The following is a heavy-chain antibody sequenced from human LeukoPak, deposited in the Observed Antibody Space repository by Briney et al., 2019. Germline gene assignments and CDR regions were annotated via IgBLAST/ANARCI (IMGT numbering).Heavy chain of an antibody. CDR3: ASHGDYRGMDV. CDR2: IDPSDSET. CDR1: GYSFTSYW. J-gene: IGHJ6*02. V-gene: IGHV5-51*01. D-gene: IGHD4-17*01. Sequence: GESLKISCKASGYSFTSYWIGWVRQMPGKGLEWMGIIDPSDSETRYSPSFQGQVTISADKSISTAYLQWSSLKASDTAMYYCASHGDYRGMDVWGQGTTVTVSS.